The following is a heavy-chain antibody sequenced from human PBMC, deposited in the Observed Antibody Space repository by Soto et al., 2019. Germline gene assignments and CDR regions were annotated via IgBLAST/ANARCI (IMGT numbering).Heavy chain of an antibody. D-gene: IGHD2-21*02. CDR1: RFTFSDYY. CDR3: AKVPQKSVVVTATTDY. CDR2: ISSSGSTI. Sequence: QVQLVESGGGLVKPGGSLRLSCAASRFTFSDYYMSWIRQAPGKGLEWVSYISSSGSTIYYADSVKGRFTISRDNAKNSLYLQMNSLRAEDTAVYYCAKVPQKSVVVTATTDYWGQGTLVTDSS. V-gene: IGHV3-11*01. J-gene: IGHJ4*02.